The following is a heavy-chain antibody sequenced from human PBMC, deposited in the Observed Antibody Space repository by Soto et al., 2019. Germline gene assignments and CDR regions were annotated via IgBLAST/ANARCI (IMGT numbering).Heavy chain of an antibody. CDR2: ISSSGSTI. CDR1: GFTFSSYE. V-gene: IGHV3-48*03. CDR3: VVRAILA. J-gene: IGHJ5*02. D-gene: IGHD3-10*02. Sequence: DVQLVESGGRLIQPGGSLRLSCEVSGFTFSSYEMNWVRQAPGKGLEWVSYISSSGSTIYYADSVKGRFTISRDNAKDSLYLQMTSLRAEDTAVYYCVVRAILAWGQGTLVTVS.